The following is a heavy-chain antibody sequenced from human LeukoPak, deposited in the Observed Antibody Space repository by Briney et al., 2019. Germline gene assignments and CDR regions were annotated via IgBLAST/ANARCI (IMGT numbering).Heavy chain of an antibody. V-gene: IGHV3-23*01. CDR1: GFTFSSYA. J-gene: IGHJ4*02. CDR2: ISGSGGST. D-gene: IGHD3-3*01. Sequence: GGSLRLSCAASGFTFSSYAMSWVRQAPGKGLEWVSAISGSGGSTYYADSVKGRFTISRDNSKNTLYLQMNSLRAEDTAVYHCAISLNYYDFWSGYSFDYWGQGTLVTVSS. CDR3: AISLNYYDFWSGYSFDY.